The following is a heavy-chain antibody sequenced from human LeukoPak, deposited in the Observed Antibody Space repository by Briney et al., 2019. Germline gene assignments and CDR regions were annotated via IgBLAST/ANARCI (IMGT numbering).Heavy chain of an antibody. CDR2: IIPIFGAA. V-gene: IGHV1-69*13. CDR1: GGTFSSYA. Sequence: SVKVSCKASGGTFSSYAISWVRQAPGQGLEWMGGIIPIFGAANYAQKFQGRVTITADESTSTAYMELSSLRSEDTAVYYCARARNLSSGWYVYGMDVWGQGTTVTVSS. CDR3: ARARNLSSGWYVYGMDV. J-gene: IGHJ6*02. D-gene: IGHD6-19*01.